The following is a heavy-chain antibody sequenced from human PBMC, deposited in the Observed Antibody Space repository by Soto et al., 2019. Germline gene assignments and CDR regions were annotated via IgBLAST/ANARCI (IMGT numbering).Heavy chain of an antibody. CDR1: GYTFTSYG. CDR3: ARDRGRVTLEPDAFDI. D-gene: IGHD2-21*02. CDR2: ISAYNGNT. V-gene: IGHV1-18*01. Sequence: GASVKVSCKASGYTFTSYGISWVRQAPGQGLEWMGWISAYNGNTNYAQKLQGRVTMTTDTSTSTAYMELGSLRSDDTAVYYCARDRGRVTLEPDAFDIWGQGTMVTVSS. J-gene: IGHJ3*02.